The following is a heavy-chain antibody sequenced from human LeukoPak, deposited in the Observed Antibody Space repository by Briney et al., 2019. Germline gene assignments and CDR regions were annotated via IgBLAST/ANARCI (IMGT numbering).Heavy chain of an antibody. V-gene: IGHV4-59*01. CDR2: IYYSGST. CDR3: ARGPRISLVRGALELDY. Sequence: SETLSLTCTVSGGSISSYHWNWIRQPPGKGLEWIRYIYYSGSTNYNPSLMSRLTISIGTSKNQFSLKLSSVTAADTAVYYCARGPRISLVRGALELDYWGQGTLVTVSS. CDR1: GGSISSYH. D-gene: IGHD3-10*01. J-gene: IGHJ4*02.